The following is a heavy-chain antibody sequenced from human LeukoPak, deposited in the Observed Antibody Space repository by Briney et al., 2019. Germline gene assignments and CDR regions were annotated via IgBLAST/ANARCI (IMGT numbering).Heavy chain of an antibody. CDR2: ISYDGSNK. Sequence: QPGGSLRLSCAASGFTFSSYAMHWVRQAPGKGLEWVAVISYDGSNKYYADSVKGRFTISRDNSKNTLYLQMNSLRPEDTAVYFCARDSGPWCMLPFDYWGQGTLVTVSS. V-gene: IGHV3-30*04. CDR1: GFTFSSYA. CDR3: ARDSGPWCMLPFDY. J-gene: IGHJ4*02. D-gene: IGHD2-8*01.